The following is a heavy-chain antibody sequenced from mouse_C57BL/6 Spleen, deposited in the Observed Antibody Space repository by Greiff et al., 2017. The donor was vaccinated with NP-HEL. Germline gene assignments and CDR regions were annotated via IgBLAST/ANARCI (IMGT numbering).Heavy chain of an antibody. J-gene: IGHJ4*01. CDR2: IDPEDGDT. Sequence: VQLQQPGAELVRPGASVKLSCTASGFNIKDYYMHWVKQRPEQGLEWIGRIDPEDGDTEYAPKFQGKATMTADTSSNTAYLQLSSLTSEDTAVYYCTTGLRRGPYAMDYWGQGTSVTVSS. CDR1: GFNIKDYY. V-gene: IGHV14-1*01. CDR3: TTGLRRGPYAMDY. D-gene: IGHD2-4*01.